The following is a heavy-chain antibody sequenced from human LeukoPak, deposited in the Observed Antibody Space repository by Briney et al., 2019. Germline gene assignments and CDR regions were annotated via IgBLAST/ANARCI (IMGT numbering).Heavy chain of an antibody. D-gene: IGHD3-3*01. CDR1: GGTFSSYA. CDR2: IIPIFGTA. V-gene: IGHV1-69*13. CDR3: ARTRPITIFGVVEPDY. J-gene: IGHJ4*02. Sequence: SVKVSCKASGGTFSSYAISWVRQAPGQGLEWMGGIIPIFGTANYAQRFQGRVTITADESTSTAYMELSSLRSEDTAVYYCARTRPITIFGVVEPDYWGQGTLVTVSS.